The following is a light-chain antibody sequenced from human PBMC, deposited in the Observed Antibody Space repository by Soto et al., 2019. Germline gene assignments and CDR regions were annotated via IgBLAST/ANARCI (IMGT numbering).Light chain of an antibody. CDR3: HQLNDYPLT. J-gene: IGKJ4*01. V-gene: IGKV1-9*01. CDR2: AAS. CDR1: RGIGSY. Sequence: DIQLTQSPSFLSASVGDRVSITCRASRGIGSYLAWYQQKPGKAPNLLIYAASTLQSGVPSRFSGSGSGTEYTLTISSLQPEDFATYYCHQLNDYPLTFGGGTKVDIK.